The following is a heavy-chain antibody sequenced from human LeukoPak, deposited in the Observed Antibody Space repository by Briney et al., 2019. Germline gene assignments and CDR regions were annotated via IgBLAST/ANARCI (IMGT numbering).Heavy chain of an antibody. CDR3: AKREFSSPSPFDY. D-gene: IGHD2-2*01. V-gene: IGHV3-23*01. J-gene: IGHJ4*02. CDR2: ISGSGTNT. Sequence: GGSLRLSCAASGFTFSSYAMSWVRQAPGKGLEWVSAISGSGTNTFYADSVKGRFTISRDNSKNTLYLQMNSLRDGDTAVYYCAKREFSSPSPFDYWGQGILVTVSS. CDR1: GFTFSSYA.